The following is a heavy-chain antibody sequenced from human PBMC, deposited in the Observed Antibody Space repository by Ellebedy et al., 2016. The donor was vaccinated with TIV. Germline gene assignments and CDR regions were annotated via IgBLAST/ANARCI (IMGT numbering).Heavy chain of an antibody. CDR2: ISDSGGNT. CDR1: GFTFSSYA. J-gene: IGHJ4*02. CDR3: MFKGLSARLY. V-gene: IGHV3-23*01. Sequence: PGGSLRLSCVASGFTFSSYAMCWVRQAPGKGLEWVSTISDSGGNTYFPDSVKGRFTISRDNSKNTLFLQVNSLRAEDTAVYYCMFKGLSARLYWGQGILVSVSS. D-gene: IGHD6-6*01.